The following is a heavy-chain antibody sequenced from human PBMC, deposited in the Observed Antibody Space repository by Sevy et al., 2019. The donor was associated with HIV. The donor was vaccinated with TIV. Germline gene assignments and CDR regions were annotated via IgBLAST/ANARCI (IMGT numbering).Heavy chain of an antibody. CDR2: INIDGSST. J-gene: IGHJ6*02. D-gene: IGHD2-21*01. V-gene: IGHV3-74*01. CDR3: AGDIVVVNGMDV. Sequence: GGSLRLSCAASGFTFSSYWMHWVRQAPGKGLVWVSRINIDGSSTSYADSVKGRFTISRDNAKNTLYLQMNSLRAEDTAVYYCAGDIVVVNGMDVWGQGTTVTVSS. CDR1: GFTFSSYW.